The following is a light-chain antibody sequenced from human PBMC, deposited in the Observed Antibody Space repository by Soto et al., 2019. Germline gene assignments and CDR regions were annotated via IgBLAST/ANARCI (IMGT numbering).Light chain of an antibody. CDR3: LQSYSSPFT. CDR2: GAS. J-gene: IGKJ2*01. Sequence: DIQMTQSPSSLSASVGDTVTITCRASHTFSSFLNWYQQRPGKAPKRLISGASTLRSGVPSRFSGSGSGKKFTLTINGLQPEDFATYYCLQSYSSPFTFGQGTKLEVK. CDR1: HTFSSF. V-gene: IGKV1-39*01.